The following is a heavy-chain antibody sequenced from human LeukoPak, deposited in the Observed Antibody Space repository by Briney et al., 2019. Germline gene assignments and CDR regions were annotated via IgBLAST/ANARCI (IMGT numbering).Heavy chain of an antibody. CDR2: ISYDGSNK. J-gene: IGHJ4*02. CDR1: GFTFSSYA. CDR3: GRYSSGWYYFDY. Sequence: GRSLRLSCAASGFTFSSYAMHWVRQAPGKGLEWVAVISYDGSNKYYADSVKGRFTISRDNSKNPLYLQMNSLRAEDTAVYYCGRYSSGWYYFDYWGQGTLVTVSS. V-gene: IGHV3-30*04. D-gene: IGHD6-19*01.